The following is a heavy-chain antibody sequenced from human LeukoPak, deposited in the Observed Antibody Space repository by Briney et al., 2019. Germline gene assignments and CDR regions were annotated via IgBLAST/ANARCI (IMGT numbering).Heavy chain of an antibody. CDR3: ARDSSIAAAASD. J-gene: IGHJ3*01. CDR1: GGTFSSYA. D-gene: IGHD6-13*01. V-gene: IGHV1-69*04. CDR2: IIPILGIA. Sequence: SVKVSCKSSGGTFSSYAISWVRQARGQGLEWMGRIIPILGIANYAQKFQGRVTITADKSTSTAYIELSSLRSEDTAVYYCARDSSIAAAASDWGQGTMVTVFS.